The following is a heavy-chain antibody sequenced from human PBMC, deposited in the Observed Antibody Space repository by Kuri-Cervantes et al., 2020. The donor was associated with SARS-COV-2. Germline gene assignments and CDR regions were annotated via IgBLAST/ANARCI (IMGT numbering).Heavy chain of an antibody. CDR1: GFTFTSHA. J-gene: IGHJ4*02. D-gene: IGHD2-15*01. CDR3: AKDQHGIVVVVAAIDY. CDR2: ISYDGNNK. Sequence: GGFLRPSCAVSGFTFTSHAMHWVRQAPGSGLEWVALISYDGNNKFYADSVKGRFTISRDNSKNTLYLQMNSLRAEDTAVYYCAKDQHGIVVVVAAIDYWGQGTLVTVSS. V-gene: IGHV3-30*18.